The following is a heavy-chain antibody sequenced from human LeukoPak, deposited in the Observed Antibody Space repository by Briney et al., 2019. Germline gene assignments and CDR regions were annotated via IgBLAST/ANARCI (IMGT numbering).Heavy chain of an antibody. Sequence: SETLSLTCTVSGGSISSGDYYWSWIRQPPGKGLEWIGYIYYSGSTNYNPSLKSRVTISVDASKNQFSLKLSSVTAADTAVYYCARETTMGAFDYWGQGTLVTVSS. D-gene: IGHD3-10*01. CDR1: GGSISSGDYY. V-gene: IGHV4-30-4*01. J-gene: IGHJ4*02. CDR2: IYYSGST. CDR3: ARETTMGAFDY.